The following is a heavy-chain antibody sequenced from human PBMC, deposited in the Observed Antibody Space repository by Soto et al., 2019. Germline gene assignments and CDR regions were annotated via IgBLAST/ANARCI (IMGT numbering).Heavy chain of an antibody. Sequence: PGGSLRLSCAASGFTFSSYAMSWVRQAPGKGLEWVSAISGSGGSTYYADSVKGRFTISRDNSKNTLYLQMNSLRAEDTAVYYCAKDGVLSGYCSSTSCYFRALGYFDYWGQGTLVTVSS. D-gene: IGHD2-2*03. V-gene: IGHV3-23*01. J-gene: IGHJ4*02. CDR1: GFTFSSYA. CDR2: ISGSGGST. CDR3: AKDGVLSGYCSSTSCYFRALGYFDY.